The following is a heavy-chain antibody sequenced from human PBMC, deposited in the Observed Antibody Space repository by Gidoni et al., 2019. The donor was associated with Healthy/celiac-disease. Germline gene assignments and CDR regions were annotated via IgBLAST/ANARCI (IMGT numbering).Heavy chain of an antibody. J-gene: IGHJ6*02. Sequence: QLQLQESGPGLVKPSETLSLTCTVPGGSISSSSYYWGWIRQPPGKGLEWIGSIYYSGSTYYNPSLKSRVTISVDTSKNQFSLKLSSVTAADTAVYYCARHCSSTSCYTYYYYGMDVWGQGTTVTVSS. CDR3: ARHCSSTSCYTYYYYGMDV. V-gene: IGHV4-39*01. D-gene: IGHD2-2*02. CDR1: GGSISSSSYY. CDR2: IYYSGST.